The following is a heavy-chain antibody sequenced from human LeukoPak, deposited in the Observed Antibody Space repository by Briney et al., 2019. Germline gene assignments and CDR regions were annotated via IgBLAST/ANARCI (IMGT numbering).Heavy chain of an antibody. J-gene: IGHJ2*01. V-gene: IGHV4-59*01. D-gene: IGHD3-3*01. CDR1: GGSISSYY. Sequence: SETLSLTCTVSGGSISSYYWSWIRQPPGKGLGWIGYIYYSGSTNYNPSLKSRVTISVDTSKNQFSLKLSSVTAADTAVYYCARASGFSGFWSGPPDWYFDLWGRGTLVTVSS. CDR3: ARASGFSGFWSGPPDWYFDL. CDR2: IYYSGST.